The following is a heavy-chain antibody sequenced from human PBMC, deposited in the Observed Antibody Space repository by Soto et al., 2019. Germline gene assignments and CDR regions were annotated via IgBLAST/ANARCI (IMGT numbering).Heavy chain of an antibody. J-gene: IGHJ4*02. CDR2: ISGSGGNT. Sequence: GGSLRLSCAASGFTFSSYAMGWVRQSPGGGLEWVSAISGSGGNTYYPDSVKGRFTISRDNSESTLYLQMNSLRAEDTAVYYCARERGYSYGPKRTTAFDYWGQGTLVTVSS. CDR3: ARERGYSYGPKRTTAFDY. CDR1: GFTFSSYA. D-gene: IGHD5-18*01. V-gene: IGHV3-23*01.